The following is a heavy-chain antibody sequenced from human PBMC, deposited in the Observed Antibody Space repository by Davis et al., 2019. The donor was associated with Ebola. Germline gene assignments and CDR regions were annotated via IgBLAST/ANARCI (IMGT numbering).Heavy chain of an antibody. CDR2: IYHSGST. V-gene: IGHV4-30-2*01. D-gene: IGHD2-15*01. Sequence: MPSETLSLTCAVSGGSISSGGYSCSWIRQPPGKGLEWIGYIYHSGSTYYNPSLKSRVTISVDRSKNQFSLKLSSVTAADTAVYYCAKCRSGGSCYYGMDVWGQGTTVTVSS. CDR3: AKCRSGGSCYYGMDV. J-gene: IGHJ6*02. CDR1: GGSISSGGYS.